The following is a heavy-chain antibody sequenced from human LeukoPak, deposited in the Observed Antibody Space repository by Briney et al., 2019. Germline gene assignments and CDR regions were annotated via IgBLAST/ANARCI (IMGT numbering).Heavy chain of an antibody. CDR1: XXXXXSYG. J-gene: IGHJ4*02. D-gene: IGHD5-12*01. CDR3: ARGSGYSGYDAVDY. V-gene: IGHV3-33*01. Sequence: GGSXXLXXAXXXXXXXSYGMHWVRQAPGXGLEWVAVIWYDGSNKYYADSVKGRFTISRDNSKNTLYLQMNSLRAEDTAVYYCARGSGYSGYDAVDYWGQGTLVTVSS. CDR2: IWYDGSNK.